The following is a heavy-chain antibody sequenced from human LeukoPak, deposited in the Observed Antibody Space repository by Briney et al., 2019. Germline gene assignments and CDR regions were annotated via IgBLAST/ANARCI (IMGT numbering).Heavy chain of an antibody. CDR2: IIPNSDGR. D-gene: IGHD2-8*01. CDR3: ARAQGTNYMDI. J-gene: IGHJ6*03. CDR1: GYTFTGYY. Sequence: ASVKVSCKASGYTFTGYYIHWVRQAPGQGLEWMGWIIPNSDGRHYAQQFQGRVTMTRDTSINTAYMKLSGLKSDDTAVYYCARAQGTNYMDIWAKGPRLPSP. V-gene: IGHV1-2*02.